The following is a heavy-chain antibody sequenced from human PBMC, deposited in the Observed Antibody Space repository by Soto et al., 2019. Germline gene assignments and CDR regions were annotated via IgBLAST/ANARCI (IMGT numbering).Heavy chain of an antibody. CDR3: AHMRRNLDIVVVPGVQFER. J-gene: IGHJ4*02. D-gene: IGHD2-2*01. CDR2: IYWDDDK. CDR1: GFSLSTSGVG. Sequence: QITLKESGPTLVKPTQTLTLTCTFSGFSLSTSGVGVGWIRQPPGKALEWLALIYWDDDKRYSPSLKSRLTITQDNSKNQVGPTMDNLGPVDTTPYYCAHMRRNLDIVVVPGVQFERWGQGTPVHVSS. V-gene: IGHV2-5*02.